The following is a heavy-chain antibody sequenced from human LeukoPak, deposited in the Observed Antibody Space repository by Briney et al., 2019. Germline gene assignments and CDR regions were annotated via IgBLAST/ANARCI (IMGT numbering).Heavy chain of an antibody. CDR2: INAYTGGT. Sequence: ASVKVSCKASGYTFTANYIHWVGQAPGQGLEWMGWINAYTGGTNYAQGVQGRGTITRGTAINTAYMEMSRLRSDDTAVYYCARDLDPTVAPPGVENHNWFDPWGQGTLATVSS. J-gene: IGHJ5*02. CDR1: GYTFTANY. D-gene: IGHD6-13*01. V-gene: IGHV1-2*02. CDR3: ARDLDPTVAPPGVENHNWFDP.